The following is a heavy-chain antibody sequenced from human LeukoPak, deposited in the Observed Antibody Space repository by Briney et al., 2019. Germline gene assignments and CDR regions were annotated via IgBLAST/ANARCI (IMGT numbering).Heavy chain of an antibody. CDR1: GGSISSSSYY. Sequence: PSETLSLTCAVSGGSISSSSYYWGWIRQPPGKGLEWIGSIYYSGSTYYNPSLKSRVTISVDTSKNQFSLKLSSVTAADTAVYYCARGYAVTTPREDWFDPWGQGTLVTVSS. CDR2: IYYSGST. D-gene: IGHD4-17*01. CDR3: ARGYAVTTPREDWFDP. J-gene: IGHJ5*02. V-gene: IGHV4-39*01.